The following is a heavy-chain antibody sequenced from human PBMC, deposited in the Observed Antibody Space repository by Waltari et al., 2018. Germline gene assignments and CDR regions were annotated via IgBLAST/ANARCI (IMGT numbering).Heavy chain of an antibody. CDR3: ARTYYYDSRDFDH. V-gene: IGHV1-18*04. J-gene: IGHJ4*02. D-gene: IGHD3-22*01. Sequence: QVQMVQSGPEVKKPGASVKVSCKYSGYTFSTYGISWVGLAPGQGLEWMGWVSGYNGNTKDAPKVQGRGTVTTDTSTGTTYMGLRSLRSDDTAFYYWARTYYYDSRDFDHWGQGTLVTVSS. CDR1: GYTFSTYG. CDR2: VSGYNGNT.